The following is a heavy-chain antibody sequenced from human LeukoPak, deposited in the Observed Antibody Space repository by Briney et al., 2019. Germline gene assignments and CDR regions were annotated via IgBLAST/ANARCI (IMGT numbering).Heavy chain of an antibody. V-gene: IGHV3-7*05. Sequence: GGSLRLSCAASGFTFSDYGMTWVRQAPGKGLEWVANIKQDGSEKYYVDSVKGRFTISRDNAKNSLYLQMNSLRAEDMAVYYCARGHVWFDPWGQGTLVTVSS. CDR2: IKQDGSEK. CDR3: ARGHVWFDP. J-gene: IGHJ5*02. CDR1: GFTFSDYG.